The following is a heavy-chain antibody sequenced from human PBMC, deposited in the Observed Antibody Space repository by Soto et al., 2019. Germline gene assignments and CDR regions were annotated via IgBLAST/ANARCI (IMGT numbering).Heavy chain of an antibody. CDR1: GFTFSSYA. CDR3: ARDVVPAAILYGMDV. CDR2: ISYDGSNK. D-gene: IGHD2-2*01. V-gene: IGHV3-30-3*01. Sequence: QVQLVESGGGVVQPGRSLRLSCAASGFTFSSYAMHWVRQAPGKGLEWVAVISYDGSNKYYADSVKGRFTISRDNSKNTLYLQMNSLRAEDTAVYYCARDVVPAAILYGMDVW. J-gene: IGHJ6*01.